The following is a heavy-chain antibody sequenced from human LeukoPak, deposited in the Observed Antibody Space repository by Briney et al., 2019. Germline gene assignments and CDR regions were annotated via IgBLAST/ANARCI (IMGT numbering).Heavy chain of an antibody. Sequence: PGGSLRLSCAASGFTFSKFTMNWVRQAPGKGLEWVSCISSNGRTIFYADSVKGRFTISRDNAKNSLSLEMNSLGAGDTAVYYCAKDRFLGAAIDHWGQGTLVTVSS. J-gene: IGHJ5*02. D-gene: IGHD2/OR15-2a*01. CDR2: ISSNGRTI. V-gene: IGHV3-21*06. CDR1: GFTFSKFT. CDR3: AKDRFLGAAIDH.